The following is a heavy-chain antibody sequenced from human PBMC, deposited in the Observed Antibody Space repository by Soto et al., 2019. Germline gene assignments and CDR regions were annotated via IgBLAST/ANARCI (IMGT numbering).Heavy chain of an antibody. D-gene: IGHD7-27*01. CDR1: GFTLSDHY. Sequence: GGSLRLSCAASGFTLSDHYMDWVRQAPGKGLEWVGRSRNKANSYTTEYAASVKGRFTLSRDDSENSLYLQMNSLKTEDTAVYYCARVEPWGPSDNLYHGMDVWGQGTTVTVSS. V-gene: IGHV3-72*01. J-gene: IGHJ6*02. CDR3: ARVEPWGPSDNLYHGMDV. CDR2: SRNKANSYTT.